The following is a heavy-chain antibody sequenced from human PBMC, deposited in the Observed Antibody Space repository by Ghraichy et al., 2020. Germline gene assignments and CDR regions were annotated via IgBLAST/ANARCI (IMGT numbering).Heavy chain of an antibody. CDR2: INPSGGGT. J-gene: IGHJ4*02. Sequence: ASVKVSCKASGYTFTAHYMHWVRQAPGQGLEWMGMINPSGGGTTYVQKFEGRVTMTTDTSTRTVHMELSSLTSEDTAMYYCARKYGDYFQVLDHWGQGSLVAVST. CDR3: ARKYGDYFQVLDH. V-gene: IGHV1-46*01. D-gene: IGHD2-21*02. CDR1: GYTFTAHY.